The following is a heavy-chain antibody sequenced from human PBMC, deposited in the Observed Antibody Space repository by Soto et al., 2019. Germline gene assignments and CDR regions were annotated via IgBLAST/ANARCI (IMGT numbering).Heavy chain of an antibody. CDR3: ASGGLWSGELYLSSAHWGGLDH. J-gene: IGHJ5*02. Sequence: SETLTLTCTISGGSISSVGIYWSWIRPPPGQGLEWIGYIYYSGSTYYNPSLKSRVTLAVDTSKNQFSLKLSSVTAADTAAYYCASGGLWSGELYLSSAHWGGLDHWGQGSLVTVSS. D-gene: IGHD3-10*01. V-gene: IGHV4-31*03. CDR2: IYYSGST. CDR1: GGSISSVGIY.